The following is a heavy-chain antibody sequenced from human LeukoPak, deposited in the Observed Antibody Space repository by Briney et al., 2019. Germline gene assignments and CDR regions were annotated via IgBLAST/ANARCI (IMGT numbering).Heavy chain of an antibody. CDR1: GFTFSSYA. CDR2: VSGSGGST. J-gene: IGHJ4*02. Sequence: GGSLRLSCAASGFTFSSYAMSWVRQAPGKGLEWVSSVSGSGGSTYYADSVKGRFTISRDNSKSTLFLQMNSLRAEDTALYFCARSVPDYTRFDYWGQGALITVSS. V-gene: IGHV3-23*01. CDR3: ARSVPDYTRFDY. D-gene: IGHD4-11*01.